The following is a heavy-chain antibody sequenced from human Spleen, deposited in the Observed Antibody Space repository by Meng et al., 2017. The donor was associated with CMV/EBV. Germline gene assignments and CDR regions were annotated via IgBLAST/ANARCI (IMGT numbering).Heavy chain of an antibody. CDR2: ISYDGSNK. CDR3: ARDNEWYTRGEGIDY. V-gene: IGHV3-30-3*01. J-gene: IGHJ4*02. D-gene: IGHD6-13*01. Sequence: SGFTFSSYAMHWVRQAPGKGLEWVAVISYDGSNKYYADSVKGRFTISRDNSKNTLCLQMNSLRAEDTAVYYCARDNEWYTRGEGIDYWGQGTLVTVSS. CDR1: GFTFSSYA.